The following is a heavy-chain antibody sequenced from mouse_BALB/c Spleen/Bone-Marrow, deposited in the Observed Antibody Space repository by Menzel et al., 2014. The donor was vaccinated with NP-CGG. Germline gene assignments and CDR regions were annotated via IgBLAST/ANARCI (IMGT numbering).Heavy chain of an antibody. CDR2: ILPGSNSI. Sequence: VQLQQSGAELMEPGASVKISCKATGYTFSSLWIEWLKQRPGHGLEWIGEILPGSNSINYNEKFKGKATFTADTSSNTAYMRLSSLTSEGSAVYYCARYRPYAMDYWGQGTSVTVSS. V-gene: IGHV1-9*01. D-gene: IGHD2-14*01. CDR3: ARYRPYAMDY. J-gene: IGHJ4*01. CDR1: GYTFSSLW.